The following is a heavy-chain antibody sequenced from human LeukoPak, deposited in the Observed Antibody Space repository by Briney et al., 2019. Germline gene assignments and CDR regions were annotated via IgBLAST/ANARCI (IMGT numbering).Heavy chain of an antibody. Sequence: GGSLRLSCAASGFTFSSYWMSWVRQAPGQGLEWVANIKQDGSEEYYVDSMKGRFTISRDNAKNSLYLQMNSLRAEDTAVYYCARVAGRHYYYGMDVWGQGTTVTVSS. J-gene: IGHJ6*02. V-gene: IGHV3-7*02. CDR3: ARVAGRHYYYGMDV. CDR2: IKQDGSEE. CDR1: GFTFSSYW. D-gene: IGHD6-13*01.